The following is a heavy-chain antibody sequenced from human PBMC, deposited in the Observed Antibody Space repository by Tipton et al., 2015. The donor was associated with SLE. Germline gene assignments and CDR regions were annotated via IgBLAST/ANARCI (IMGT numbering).Heavy chain of an antibody. V-gene: IGHV4-34*01. J-gene: IGHJ4*02. CDR2: INHGGSA. CDR1: GGSLSGHC. CDR3: ARLKGDGQELDN. D-gene: IGHD1-1*01. Sequence: LRLSCAVYGGSLSGHCWTWIRQPPGKGPEWIGEINHGGSATYNPSLESRVTISLDTSKRQFSLKLRSVTAADTGVYYCARLKGDGQELDNWGPGTLVTVPS.